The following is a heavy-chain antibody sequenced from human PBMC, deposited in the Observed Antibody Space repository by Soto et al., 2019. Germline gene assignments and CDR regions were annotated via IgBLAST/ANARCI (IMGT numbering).Heavy chain of an antibody. D-gene: IGHD3-10*01. Sequence: QVQLVQSGAEVKKPGASLKVSCKASGYTFTSYGISWVRQAPGQGLEWMGWIRSNNGKTNYAQKLQGRVTQTSHTSTSTAYMELRSLSSDDTAVYNCARDVRIHMVRGLIPAPYYRRHVWGQGTTVTVSS. CDR1: GYTFTSYG. CDR2: IRSNNGKT. CDR3: ARDVRIHMVRGLIPAPYYRRHV. V-gene: IGHV1-18*04. J-gene: IGHJ6*02.